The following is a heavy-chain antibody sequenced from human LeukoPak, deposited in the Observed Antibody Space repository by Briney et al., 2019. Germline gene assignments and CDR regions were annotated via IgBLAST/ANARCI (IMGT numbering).Heavy chain of an antibody. Sequence: PGGSLRLSCAASGFTFSSYAMSWVRQAPGKGLEWVAFIRYDEINKYYAASVKGRFTISRDNSKDTLYLQMNSLRGEDTAVYFCAKDRDWASGAGTDFDYWGQGTLVTVSS. J-gene: IGHJ4*02. V-gene: IGHV3-30*02. D-gene: IGHD6-13*01. CDR3: AKDRDWASGAGTDFDY. CDR2: IRYDEINK. CDR1: GFTFSSYA.